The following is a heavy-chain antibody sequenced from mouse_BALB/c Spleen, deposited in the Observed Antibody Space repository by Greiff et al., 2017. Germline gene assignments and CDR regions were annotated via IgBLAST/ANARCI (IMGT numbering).Heavy chain of an antibody. J-gene: IGHJ4*01. CDR3: ARWGYDGYSGAMDY. CDR1: GFTFSSFG. V-gene: IGHV5-17*02. D-gene: IGHD2-3*01. CDR2: ISSGSSTI. Sequence: EVMLVESGGGLVQPGGSRKLSCAASGFTFSSFGMHWVRQAPEKGLEWVAYISSGSSTIYYADTVKGRFTISRDNPKNTLFLQMTSLRSEDTAMYYCARWGYDGYSGAMDYWGQGTSVTVSS.